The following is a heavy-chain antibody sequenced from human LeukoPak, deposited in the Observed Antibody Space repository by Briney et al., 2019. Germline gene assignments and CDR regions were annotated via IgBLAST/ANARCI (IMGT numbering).Heavy chain of an antibody. Sequence: PGGSLRLSCAASGFTVSSHDIHWVRQVTGKGLEWVPAISTAYDLHYADSVKGRFTISRENAKNSVYLQMNSLGAEDTAMYYCARELGIEGFWYFDLWGRGTLVTVSS. CDR2: ISTAYDL. D-gene: IGHD7-27*01. CDR1: GFTVSSHD. V-gene: IGHV3-13*05. CDR3: ARELGIEGFWYFDL. J-gene: IGHJ2*01.